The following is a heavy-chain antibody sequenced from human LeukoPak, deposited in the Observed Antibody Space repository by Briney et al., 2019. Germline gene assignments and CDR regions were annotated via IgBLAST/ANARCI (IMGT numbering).Heavy chain of an antibody. J-gene: IGHJ4*02. CDR3: AKDRSIATYYTFDH. CDR1: GFTFSDYA. Sequence: GGSLRLSCAASGFTFSDYAMTWVRQAPGKGLEWVATISGSGVMTYYADSVKGRFTVSGDNSKNTLYLQMSSLTAADTAVYYCAKDRSIATYYTFDHWGQGTLVTVSS. D-gene: IGHD1-26*01. CDR2: ISGSGVMT. V-gene: IGHV3-23*01.